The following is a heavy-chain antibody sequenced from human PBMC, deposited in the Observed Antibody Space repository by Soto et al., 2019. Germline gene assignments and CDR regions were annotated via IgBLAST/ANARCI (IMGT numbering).Heavy chain of an antibody. CDR2: INAGNGNT. J-gene: IGHJ4*02. CDR1: GYTFTSYA. D-gene: IGHD2-21*02. Sequence: QVQLVQSGAEEKKPGASVKVSCKASGYTFTSYAMHWVRQAPGQGLDWMGWINAGNGNTKYSEKFKGRVTITRDTSASTDYMELSSLRSEDTAVYYCTRSIVVVTALDYWGQGTLVTVSS. V-gene: IGHV1-3*05. CDR3: TRSIVVVTALDY.